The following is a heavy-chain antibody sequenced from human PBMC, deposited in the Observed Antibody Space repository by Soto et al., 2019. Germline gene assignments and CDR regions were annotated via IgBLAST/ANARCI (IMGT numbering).Heavy chain of an antibody. J-gene: IGHJ4*02. D-gene: IGHD4-17*01. CDR3: THRRVDYGDVSRIDY. V-gene: IGHV2-5*02. CDR1: GFSLSTSGVG. Sequence: QITLKESGPTLVKPTQTLTLTCTFSGFSLSTSGVGVGWIRQPPGKALEWLALIYWDDDKRYSPSLKSRLTLTKDTYKNQVVLTMTNMDPVDTATYYCTHRRVDYGDVSRIDYWGQGTLVTVSS. CDR2: IYWDDDK.